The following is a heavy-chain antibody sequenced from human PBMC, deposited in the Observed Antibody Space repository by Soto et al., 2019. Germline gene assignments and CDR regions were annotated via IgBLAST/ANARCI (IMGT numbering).Heavy chain of an antibody. J-gene: IGHJ4*02. CDR3: ASRNYYASGSYYWYYFDY. CDR1: GLIFNNYA. D-gene: IGHD3-10*01. CDR2: ISGSGDST. Sequence: EVQLLESGGDLVQPGGSLRLSCAASGLIFNNYAMSWVRQAPGRGLQWVSGISGSGDSTYYADSVKSRLTISRDNSKNTLYLQMNSLRAEDTALYYFASRNYYASGSYYWYYFDYCSQGTLVTVSS. V-gene: IGHV3-23*01.